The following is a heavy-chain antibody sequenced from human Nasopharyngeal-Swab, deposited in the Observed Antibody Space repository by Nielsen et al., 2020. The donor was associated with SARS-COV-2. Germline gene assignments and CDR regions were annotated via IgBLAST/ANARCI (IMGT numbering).Heavy chain of an antibody. Sequence: GESLKISCTASGFNLRSYVMTWVRQPPGKGLKWVSVTYSDGLTTYYGDSVKGRFTISRDNSKNTLFLQMNSLRAEDTAVYYCAKAKGDLWSGYSTGHYFDHWGQGTHVTVSA. D-gene: IGHD3-3*01. CDR1: GFNLRSYV. J-gene: IGHJ4*02. V-gene: IGHV3-23*03. CDR3: AKAKGDLWSGYSTGHYFDH. CDR2: TYSDGLTT.